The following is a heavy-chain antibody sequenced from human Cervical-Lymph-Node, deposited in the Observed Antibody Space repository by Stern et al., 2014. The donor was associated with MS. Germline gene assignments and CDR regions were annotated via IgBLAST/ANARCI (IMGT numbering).Heavy chain of an antibody. CDR1: GFTFSTSV. D-gene: IGHD2/OR15-2a*01. J-gene: IGHJ3*02. V-gene: IGHV3-33*01. Sequence: VQLEESGGGVVQPGRSLRLSWVASGFTFSTSVMHWVRQAPGKGLEWVAVVWNDGSKEHFTESVKGRFSTSRDTAKNTLHLQMSSLRAEDTAVYFCATSTASDAFDIWGQGTLVTVSS. CDR2: VWNDGSKE. CDR3: ATSTASDAFDI.